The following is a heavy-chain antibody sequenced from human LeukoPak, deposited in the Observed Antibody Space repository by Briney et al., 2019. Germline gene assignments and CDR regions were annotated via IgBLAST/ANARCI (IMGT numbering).Heavy chain of an antibody. J-gene: IGHJ6*04. CDR2: IYTSGST. V-gene: IGHV4-38-2*02. CDR3: ARDDLQYGPVGEMDV. D-gene: IGHD4-11*01. Sequence: PSETLSLTCAVSGYSISSGYYWGWIRQPPGKGLEWIGRIYTSGSTNYNPSLKSRVTMSVDTSKNQFSLKLSSVTAADTAVYYCARDDLQYGPVGEMDVWGKGTTVTVSS. CDR1: GYSISSGYY.